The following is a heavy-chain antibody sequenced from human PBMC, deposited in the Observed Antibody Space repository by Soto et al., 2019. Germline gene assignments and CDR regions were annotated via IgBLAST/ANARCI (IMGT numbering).Heavy chain of an antibody. V-gene: IGHV3-23*01. CDR2: ISDSGADK. Sequence: GGSLRLSCAVSGFTTNKHAMSWVRQAPEKGLEWVAGISDSGADKFYAESVRGRFSISRDGSRNTVYLQMSDLRPDDTAIYYCAKRRDPQASWARGTPVPVSA. CDR1: GFTTNKHA. CDR3: AKRRDPQAS. J-gene: IGHJ5*02.